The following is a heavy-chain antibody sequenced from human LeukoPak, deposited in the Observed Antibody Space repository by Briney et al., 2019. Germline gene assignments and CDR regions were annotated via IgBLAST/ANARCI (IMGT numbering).Heavy chain of an antibody. CDR1: VYTFSSYY. D-gene: IGHD3-22*01. CDR2: IDPSGGST. Sequence: ASVKVSCKASVYTFSSYYIHWVRQAPGQGLEWMGIIDPSGGSTSYAQKFQGRVTMTRDTSTSTVYMELSSLRSEDTALYYCASNTGSDSSGYAYWGQGTLVTVSS. V-gene: IGHV1-46*01. J-gene: IGHJ4*02. CDR3: ASNTGSDSSGYAY.